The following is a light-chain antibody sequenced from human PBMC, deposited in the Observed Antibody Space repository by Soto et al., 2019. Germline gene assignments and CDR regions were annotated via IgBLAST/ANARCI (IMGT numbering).Light chain of an antibody. CDR3: QQYYSTPLT. J-gene: IGKJ4*01. CDR2: WAS. V-gene: IGKV4-1*01. Sequence: DILMTQSPESLAVSLRGRATINCNSTQSVLFSSNNKNYLAWYKQKQGQPPKLLIYWASIRESGVPDRFSGSGSGRDFNLTISSLQAEEVAVDDGQQYYSTPLTGGGGTKVDIK. CDR1: QSVLFSSNNKNY.